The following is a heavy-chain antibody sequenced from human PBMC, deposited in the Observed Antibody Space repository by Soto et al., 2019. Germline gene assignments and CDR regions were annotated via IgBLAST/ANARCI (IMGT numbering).Heavy chain of an antibody. CDR1: GFTFSSYC. Sequence: GGSLRLSCAASGFTFSSYCMNWVRQVPVKGLEWASHISSDGTTYYADSVKGRFTISRDNAKNSLYLQMNSLIVEDTAVYYCARAPGYGDIDYWGRGTLVTVSS. J-gene: IGHJ4*02. CDR3: ARAPGYGDIDY. V-gene: IGHV3-48*01. CDR2: ISSDGTT. D-gene: IGHD3-10*01.